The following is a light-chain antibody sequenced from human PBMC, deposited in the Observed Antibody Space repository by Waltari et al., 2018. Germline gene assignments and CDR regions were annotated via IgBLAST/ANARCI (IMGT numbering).Light chain of an antibody. CDR2: GAS. J-gene: IGKJ1*01. CDR3: QQYNDWPPWT. V-gene: IGKV3-15*01. Sequence: EIVMTQSPATLSVSPGERATLSCRASQSVSSNLAWYQRKPGQAPRLLICGASSRATGIPARFSGSGSGAEFTLTISSLQSEDFAVYYCQQYNDWPPWTFGQGTKVEI. CDR1: QSVSSN.